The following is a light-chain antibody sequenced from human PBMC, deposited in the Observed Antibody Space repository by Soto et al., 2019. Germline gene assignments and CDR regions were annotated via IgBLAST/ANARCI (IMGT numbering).Light chain of an antibody. CDR3: HQYNNWPQT. J-gene: IGKJ1*01. CDR1: QSIANN. CDR2: GAS. Sequence: EIVMTQSPDTLSLSPGETATLSCRASQSIANNLAWYQQKPGQPPSLLFSGASTRATGIPARFSASRSGTDLTLCISSRQSEEFAVYYCHQYNNWPQTFGHGTKVQI. V-gene: IGKV3D-15*01.